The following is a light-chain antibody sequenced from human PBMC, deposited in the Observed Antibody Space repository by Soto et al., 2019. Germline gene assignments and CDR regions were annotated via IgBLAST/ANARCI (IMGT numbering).Light chain of an antibody. CDR2: GAS. J-gene: IGKJ1*01. CDR1: QSVSNNY. CDR3: QQYGSSGT. Sequence: EIVWTQSPGTLSLSPGERATLSCRASQSVSNNYLAWYQQEPGQAPRLLIYGASNRATGIQDRFSGSGSGTDFTLTISRLEPEDFAVYYCQQYGSSGTVGQGTKLDIK. V-gene: IGKV3-20*01.